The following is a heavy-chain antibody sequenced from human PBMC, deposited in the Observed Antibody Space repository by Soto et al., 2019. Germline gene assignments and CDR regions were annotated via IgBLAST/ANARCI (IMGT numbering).Heavy chain of an antibody. Sequence: SETLSLTCTVSGGSISSGDYYWSWIRQPPGKGLEWIGYIYYSGSTYYNPSLKSRVTISVDTSKNQFSLKLSSVTAADTAVYYCARVEMATIAGLIDYWGQGTLVTVSS. J-gene: IGHJ4*02. CDR1: GGSISSGDYY. CDR3: ARVEMATIAGLIDY. CDR2: IYYSGST. D-gene: IGHD5-12*01. V-gene: IGHV4-30-4*01.